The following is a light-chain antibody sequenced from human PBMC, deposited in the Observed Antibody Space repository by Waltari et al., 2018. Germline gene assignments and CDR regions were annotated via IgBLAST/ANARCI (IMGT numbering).Light chain of an antibody. CDR3: QQYHDSPPT. Sequence: DIVLTLSPGTLSLSPGERATLSCRASQSVFTNSLAWYQQKPGQAPRLLIFGASNRASGIPDRFSGSGSGTDFTLTIGRLEPEDFAMYYCQQYHDSPPTFGGGTNVEI. V-gene: IGKV3-20*01. J-gene: IGKJ4*01. CDR1: QSVFTNS. CDR2: GAS.